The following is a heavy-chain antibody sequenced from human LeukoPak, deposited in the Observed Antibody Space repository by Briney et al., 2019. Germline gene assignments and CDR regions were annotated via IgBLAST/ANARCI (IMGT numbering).Heavy chain of an antibody. J-gene: IGHJ5*02. V-gene: IGHV4-39*07. CDR3: ARGGEYCSGGSCYWFDP. CDR1: GGSISSSSYY. Sequence: SSETLSLTCTVSGGSISSSSYYWGWIRQPPGKGLEWIGSIYYSGSTNYNPSLKSRVTISVDTSKNQFSLKLSSVTAADTAVYYCARGGEYCSGGSCYWFDPWGQGTLVTVSS. CDR2: IYYSGST. D-gene: IGHD2-15*01.